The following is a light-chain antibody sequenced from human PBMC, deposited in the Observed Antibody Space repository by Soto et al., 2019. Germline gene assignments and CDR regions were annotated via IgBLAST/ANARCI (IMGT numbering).Light chain of an antibody. J-gene: IGKJ2*01. CDR2: KVS. CDR1: QSLVSSDGNSY. V-gene: IGKV2-30*01. CDR3: MQGTHWPPT. Sequence: VVMPQSPLSLPVTLGQPASISCRSSQSLVSSDGNSYLNWFHQRPGQSPRRLIYKVSNRDSGVPDRFSGSGSDTDFTLKISRVETEDVGVYYCMQGTHWPPTFGQGTKLEI.